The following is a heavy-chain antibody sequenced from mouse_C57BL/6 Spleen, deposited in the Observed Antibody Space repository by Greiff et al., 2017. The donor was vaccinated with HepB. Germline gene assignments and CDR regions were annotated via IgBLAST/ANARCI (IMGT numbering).Heavy chain of an antibody. J-gene: IGHJ1*03. CDR3: ARRYRNCWYFDV. CDR1: GYTFTSYW. CDR2: IDPSDSYT. D-gene: IGHD2-5*01. V-gene: IGHV1-69*01. Sequence: QVQLQQPGAELVMPGASVKLSCKASGYTFTSYWMHWVKQRPGQGLEWIGEIDPSDSYTNYNQKFKGKSTLTVDKSSSTAYMQLSSLTSEDSAVYYCARRYRNCWYFDVWGTGTTVTVSS.